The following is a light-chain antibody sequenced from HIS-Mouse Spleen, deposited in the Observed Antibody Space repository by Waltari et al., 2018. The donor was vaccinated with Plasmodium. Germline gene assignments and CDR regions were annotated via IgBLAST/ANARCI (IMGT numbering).Light chain of an antibody. V-gene: IGLV2-23*01. J-gene: IGLJ2*01. Sequence: QSALTQPASVSGSPGQSITISCTGTSSAVGSYNLVSWYQQHPANAPKLMIYEGSKRPSGVSNLFSGSKSGNTASLTISGLQAEDEADYYCCSYAGSRMVFGGGTKLTVL. CDR1: SSAVGSYNL. CDR3: CSYAGSRMV. CDR2: EGS.